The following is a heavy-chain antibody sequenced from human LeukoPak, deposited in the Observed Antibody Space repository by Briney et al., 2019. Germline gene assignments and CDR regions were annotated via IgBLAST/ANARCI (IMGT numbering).Heavy chain of an antibody. J-gene: IGHJ4*02. CDR2: INPGGDNT. Sequence: GASVKVSCKASGYTFTKSYIHWVRQAPGQRLEWMGLINPGGDNTDYAQNFQGRLTMTSDTSARTVYMELSSLRSEDTAVYYCARDSGEVPDYWGQGTLVTVSS. CDR3: ARDSGEVPDY. V-gene: IGHV1-46*01. D-gene: IGHD3-10*01. CDR1: GYTFTKSY.